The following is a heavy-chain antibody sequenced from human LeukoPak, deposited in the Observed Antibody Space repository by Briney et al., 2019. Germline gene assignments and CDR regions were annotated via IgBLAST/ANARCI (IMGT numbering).Heavy chain of an antibody. CDR2: IKQDGSEK. CDR1: GFTFSSYW. J-gene: IGHJ4*02. CDR3: ARGYGSGSYFPEGY. Sequence: PGGSLRLSCAASGFTFSSYWMSWVRQAPGKGLEWVANIKQDGSEKYYVDSVKGRFTISRDNAKNSLYLQMNSLRAEDTAVYYCARGYGSGSYFPEGYWGQGTLVTVSS. V-gene: IGHV3-7*03. D-gene: IGHD3-10*01.